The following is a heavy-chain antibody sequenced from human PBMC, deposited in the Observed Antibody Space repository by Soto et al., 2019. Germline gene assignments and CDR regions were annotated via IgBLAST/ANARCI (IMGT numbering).Heavy chain of an antibody. V-gene: IGHV4-30-4*01. J-gene: IGHJ5*02. CDR3: SRGSTYYGFLT. Sequence: QVQLQESGPGLVKPSQTLSLTCTVSGDSMGSGDYYWTWIRQPPGKGLVWIGYIYYIGTTFYNPSLESRVNISLDTSNNHFSLRLTAVTAADTAVYYCSRGSTYYGFLTWGQGTLVTVSS. CDR1: GDSMGSGDYY. CDR2: IYYIGTT. D-gene: IGHD3-10*01.